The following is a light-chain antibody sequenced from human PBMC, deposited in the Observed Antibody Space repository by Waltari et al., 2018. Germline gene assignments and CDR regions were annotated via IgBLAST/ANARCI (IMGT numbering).Light chain of an antibody. Sequence: DIQMTQFPTSLSASVEDRVTITCRASQTITNYLNWYQQKSGKAPRLLIYGASNLQGGVPSRFRGSGSGTDFTLTISNLQPKDFATYYCQQTYITPRTFGQGTKVEIK. V-gene: IGKV1-39*01. CDR1: QTITNY. CDR3: QQTYITPRT. J-gene: IGKJ1*01. CDR2: GAS.